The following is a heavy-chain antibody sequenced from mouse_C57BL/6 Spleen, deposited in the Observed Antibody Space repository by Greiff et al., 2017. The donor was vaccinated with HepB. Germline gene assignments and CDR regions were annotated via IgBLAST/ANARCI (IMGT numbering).Heavy chain of an antibody. J-gene: IGHJ1*03. CDR3: ARERGDYYGSSPYWYFDV. V-gene: IGHV5-4*01. CDR2: ISDGGSYT. D-gene: IGHD1-1*01. CDR1: GFTFSSYA. Sequence: EVQLVESGGGLVKPGGSLKLSCAASGFTFSSYAISWVRQTPEKRLEWVATISDGGSYTYYPDNVKGRFTISRDNAKNNLYLQMSHLKSEDTAMYYCARERGDYYGSSPYWYFDVWGTGTTVTVSS.